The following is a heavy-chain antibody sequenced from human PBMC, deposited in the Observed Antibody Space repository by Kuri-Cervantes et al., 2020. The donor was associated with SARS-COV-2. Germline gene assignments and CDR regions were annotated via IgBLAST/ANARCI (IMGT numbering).Heavy chain of an antibody. J-gene: IGHJ4*02. Sequence: GESLKIPCPASGFTFSSYAMHWVRQAPGKGLEWVAFIQDDGSNKYYADSVKGRFTISRDNSKYALYLQMNSLSAADTAVYYCAKDSEDCSSTSCYIDYWGQGTLVTVSS. V-gene: IGHV3-30*02. CDR2: IQDDGSNK. CDR3: AKDSEDCSSTSCYIDY. D-gene: IGHD2-2*01. CDR1: GFTFSSYA.